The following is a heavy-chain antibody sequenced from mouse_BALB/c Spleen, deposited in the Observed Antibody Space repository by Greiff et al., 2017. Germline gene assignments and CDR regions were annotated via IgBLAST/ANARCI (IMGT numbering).Heavy chain of an antibody. V-gene: IGHV5-15*02. CDR1: GFTFSDYG. CDR3: ARDPGRGYFDY. J-gene: IGHJ2*01. Sequence: EVHLVESGGGLVQPGGSRKLSCAASGFTFSDYGMAWVRQAPGKGPEWVAFISNLAYSIYYADTVTGRFTISRENAKNTLYLEMSSLRSEDTAMYYCARDPGRGYFDYWGQGTTLTVSS. CDR2: ISNLAYSI.